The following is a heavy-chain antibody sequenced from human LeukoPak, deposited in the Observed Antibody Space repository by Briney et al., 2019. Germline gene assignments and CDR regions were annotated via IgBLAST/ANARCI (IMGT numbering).Heavy chain of an antibody. J-gene: IGHJ4*02. Sequence: SETLSLTCAVSDHSISSGDYWGWIRQPPGKGLEWIASIYHSGSTYNNPSLNSRVTMSVDTSKTPFSLKLSSVTAADTAVYYCARSPYYLDSSGYHGAYYFDYWGQGILITVSS. CDR2: IYHSGST. V-gene: IGHV4-38-2*01. CDR3: ARSPYYLDSSGYHGAYYFDY. D-gene: IGHD3-22*01. CDR1: DHSISSGDY.